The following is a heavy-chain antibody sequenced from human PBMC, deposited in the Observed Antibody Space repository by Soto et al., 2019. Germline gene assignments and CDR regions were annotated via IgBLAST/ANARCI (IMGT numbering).Heavy chain of an antibody. CDR2: IIPIYGTA. Sequence: QGHLVQSGAEVKKPGSSVKVSCKASGGTFSSYAISWVRQAPGQGLEWMGGIIPIYGTANYAQKFQGRVTITAHEPTITAHMELSSLRSDNTDVYYYARLRPRLYYGSGSYYRLFGPHYGMDVWAQGTTVTASS. D-gene: IGHD3-10*01. CDR1: GGTFSSYA. V-gene: IGHV1-69*01. CDR3: ARLRPRLYYGSGSYYRLFGPHYGMDV. J-gene: IGHJ6*02.